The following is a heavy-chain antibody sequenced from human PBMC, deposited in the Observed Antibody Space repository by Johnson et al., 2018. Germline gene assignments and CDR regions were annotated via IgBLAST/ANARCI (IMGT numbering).Heavy chain of an antibody. CDR2: ISHSGTT. CDR1: GASISSGAYC. J-gene: IGHJ5*02. Sequence: QVQLQESGSGLVNPSQTLSLTCAVSGASISSGAYCWTWIRQPPGKRLEWIGYISHSGTTYYTPSPKSRVTISLDTSKNQFPLNLTSVTAAATAGYYCARESVYQPAFDPWGQGTLVTVSS. V-gene: IGHV4-30-2*01. CDR3: ARESVYQPAFDP. D-gene: IGHD1-14*01.